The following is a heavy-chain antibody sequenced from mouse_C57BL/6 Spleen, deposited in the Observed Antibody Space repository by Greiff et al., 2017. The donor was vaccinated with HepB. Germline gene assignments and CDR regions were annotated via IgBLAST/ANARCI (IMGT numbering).Heavy chain of an antibody. J-gene: IGHJ2*01. Sequence: VQLQPSGAELARPGASVKLSCKASGYTFTSYGISWVKQRTGQGLEWIGEIYPRSGNTYYNEKFKGKATLTADKSSSTAYMELRSLTSEDSAVYFCARNFITTVVFDYWGQGTTLTVSS. D-gene: IGHD1-1*01. CDR3: ARNFITTVVFDY. CDR1: GYTFTSYG. CDR2: IYPRSGNT. V-gene: IGHV1-81*01.